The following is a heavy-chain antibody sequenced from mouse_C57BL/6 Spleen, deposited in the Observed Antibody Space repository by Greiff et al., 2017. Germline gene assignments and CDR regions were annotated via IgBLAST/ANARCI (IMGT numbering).Heavy chain of an antibody. CDR1: GFTFSSYA. V-gene: IGHV5-4*01. CDR2: ISDGGSYT. J-gene: IGHJ4*01. CDR3: ARDRIYYYGSSWNAMDY. Sequence: EVKLVESGGGLVKPGGSLKLSCAASGFTFSSYAMSWVRQTPEKRLEWVATISDGGSYTYYPDNVKGRFTISRDNAKNNLYLQMSHLKSEDTAMYYCARDRIYYYGSSWNAMDYWGQGTSVTVSS. D-gene: IGHD1-1*01.